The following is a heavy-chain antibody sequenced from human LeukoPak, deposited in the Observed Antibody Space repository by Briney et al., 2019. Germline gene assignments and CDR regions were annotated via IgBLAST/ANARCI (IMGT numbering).Heavy chain of an antibody. D-gene: IGHD3-22*01. CDR3: VRESYDSSGYYPRDFDC. V-gene: IGHV3-11*06. Sequence: GGSLRLSCAASGFSFSGYYMSWIRQAPGKGLEWVSYISASSSYTSYADSVKGRFTIFRDDAYNSLYLQMDTLRAEDTAVYYCVRESYDSSGYYPRDFDCWGPGTLVTVSP. CDR1: GFSFSGYY. CDR2: ISASSSYT. J-gene: IGHJ4*02.